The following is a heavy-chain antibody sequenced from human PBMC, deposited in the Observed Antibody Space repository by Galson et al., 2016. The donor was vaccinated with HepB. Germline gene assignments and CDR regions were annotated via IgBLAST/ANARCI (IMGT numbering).Heavy chain of an antibody. J-gene: IGHJ5*02. CDR1: GFAFSSHW. V-gene: IGHV3-74*01. Sequence: SLRLSCAASGFAFSSHWIRWVRQDLGQGLVWVSRINSVGTVSNYADSVQDRFTITRDTAKNTLYRQMNSLRAEDTAVYFCVRDHSVVPTTAYNWFDPWGRGTLVTVSS. D-gene: IGHD4-23*01. CDR2: INSVGTVS. CDR3: VRDHSVVPTTAYNWFDP.